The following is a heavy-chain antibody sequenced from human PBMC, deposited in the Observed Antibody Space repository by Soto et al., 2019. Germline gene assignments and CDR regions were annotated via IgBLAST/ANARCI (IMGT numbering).Heavy chain of an antibody. Sequence: PGGSLRLSCAASGFTFSSYGMHWVRQAPGKGLEWVAVISYDGSNKYYADSVKGRFTISRDNSKNTLYLQMNSLRAEDTAVYYCAKDGGEVAKQKIAYYFDYWGQGTLVTVSS. CDR3: AKDGGEVAKQKIAYYFDY. CDR1: GFTFSSYG. D-gene: IGHD2-21*01. J-gene: IGHJ4*02. CDR2: ISYDGSNK. V-gene: IGHV3-30*18.